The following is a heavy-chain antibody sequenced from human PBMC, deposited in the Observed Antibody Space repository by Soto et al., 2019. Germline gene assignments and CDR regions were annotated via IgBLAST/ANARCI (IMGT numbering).Heavy chain of an antibody. D-gene: IGHD3-22*01. CDR2: IYYSGST. CDR1: GGTIISGGYY. Sequence: TLSLTCTVSGGTIISGGYYWSWIRQHPGKGLEWIGYIYYSGSTYYNPSLKSRVTISVDTSKNQFSLKLSSVTAADTAVYYCARDLSPYYDSSGYSFFDIWGQGTMVTVSS. J-gene: IGHJ3*02. CDR3: ARDLSPYYDSSGYSFFDI. V-gene: IGHV4-31*03.